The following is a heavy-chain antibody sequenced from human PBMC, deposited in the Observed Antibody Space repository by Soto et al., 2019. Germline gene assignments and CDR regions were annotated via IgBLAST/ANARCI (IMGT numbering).Heavy chain of an antibody. CDR2: ISSTSSST. Sequence: PGGSLRLSCATSGFTFSSYSMSWVRQAPGKGLEWVSSISSTSSSTYYADSVKGRFTISRDNAKNSLYLQMNSLRAGDTAIYYCARTWGQLPHYWGQGTLVTVSS. D-gene: IGHD2-15*01. V-gene: IGHV3-21*01. CDR3: ARTWGQLPHY. J-gene: IGHJ4*02. CDR1: GFTFSSYS.